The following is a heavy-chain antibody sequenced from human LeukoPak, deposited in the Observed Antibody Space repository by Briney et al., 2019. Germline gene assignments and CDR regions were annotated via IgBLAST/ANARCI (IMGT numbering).Heavy chain of an antibody. CDR2: TYHSGST. J-gene: IGHJ5*02. D-gene: IGHD2-21*02. CDR3: ARLQVHCGGDCYTRWFDP. CDR1: GGSISSSYW. Sequence: SGTLSLTCAVSGGSISSSYWWSWVRQPPGKGLEWIGETYHSGSTNYNPSLKSRVTISVDKSKNQFSLKLRSVTAADTAVYYCARLQVHCGGDCYTRWFDPWGQGTLVTVSS. V-gene: IGHV4-4*02.